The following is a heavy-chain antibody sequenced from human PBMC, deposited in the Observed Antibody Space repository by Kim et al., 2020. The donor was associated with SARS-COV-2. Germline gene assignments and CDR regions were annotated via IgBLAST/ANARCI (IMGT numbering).Heavy chain of an antibody. CDR3: ARDASLVPFDY. CDR2: T. Sequence: TTYAQKFPGRVSMTSDTSTSTLYMELRSLRSEDTAVYYCARDASLVPFDYWGQGTLVSVPS. J-gene: IGHJ4*02. D-gene: IGHD3-10*01. V-gene: IGHV1-46*01.